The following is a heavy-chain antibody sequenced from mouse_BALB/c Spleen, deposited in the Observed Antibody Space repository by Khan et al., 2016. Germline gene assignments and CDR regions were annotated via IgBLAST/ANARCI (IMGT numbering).Heavy chain of an antibody. CDR2: ILPGSGST. CDR1: GYTFSSYW. CDR3: ARRGNLRAMDY. V-gene: IGHV1-9*01. J-gene: IGHJ4*01. Sequence: VQLQESGAELMKPGASVKISCKATGYTFSSYWIAWVKQRPGHGLEWIGEILPGSGSTNYNEKFKGKDTFTADTSSNTAYMQLSSLTSEDSAVYYCARRGNLRAMDYWGQGTSVTVSS.